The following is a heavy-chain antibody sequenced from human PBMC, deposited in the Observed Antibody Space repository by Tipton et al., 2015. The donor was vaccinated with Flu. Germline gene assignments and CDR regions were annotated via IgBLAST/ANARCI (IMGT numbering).Heavy chain of an antibody. CDR1: GFTFSSYE. CDR2: ISSSGSTI. J-gene: IGHJ5*02. V-gene: IGHV3-48*03. D-gene: IGHD3-16*01. CDR3: ARGSYYDYVWGSYHKVRGWFDP. Sequence: QLVQSGGGLVQPGGSLRLSCAASGFTFSSYEMNWVRQAPGKGLEWVSYISSSGSTIYYADSVKGRFTISRDNAKNSLYLQMNSLRAEDTAVYYCARGSYYDYVWGSYHKVRGWFDPWGQGTLVTVSS.